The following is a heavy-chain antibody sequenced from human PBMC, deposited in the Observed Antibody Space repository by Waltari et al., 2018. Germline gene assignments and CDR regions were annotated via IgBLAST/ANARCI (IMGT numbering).Heavy chain of an antibody. CDR1: GFTFSTYA. J-gene: IGHJ4*02. CDR3: AKGHVDPY. D-gene: IGHD5-12*01. V-gene: IGHV3-30-3*01. Sequence: QVQLVESGGGVVQPGRALNRSCAASGFTFSTYAMHWVRQAPGKGLEWVAVISFDGSNKYYADSVKGRFTISRDNSRNTLYLQMSSLRPEDTAMYYCAKGHVDPYWGQGTLVTVSS. CDR2: ISFDGSNK.